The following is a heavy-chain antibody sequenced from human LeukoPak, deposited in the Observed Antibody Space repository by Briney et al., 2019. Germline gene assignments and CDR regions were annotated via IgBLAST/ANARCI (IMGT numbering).Heavy chain of an antibody. CDR1: GFTFSSYG. Sequence: GGSLRLSCAASGFTFSSYGMHWVRQAPGKGLEWVAVISYDGGNKYYADSVKGRFTISRDNSKNTLYLQMNSLRAEDTAVYYCAKDAQLLWGNWFDPWGQGTLVTVSS. D-gene: IGHD3-10*01. CDR3: AKDAQLLWGNWFDP. J-gene: IGHJ5*02. CDR2: ISYDGGNK. V-gene: IGHV3-30*18.